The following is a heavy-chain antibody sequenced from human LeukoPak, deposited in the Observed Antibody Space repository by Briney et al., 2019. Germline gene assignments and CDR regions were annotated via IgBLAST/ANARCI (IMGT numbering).Heavy chain of an antibody. CDR1: GGSFSGYS. D-gene: IGHD3-10*01. Sequence: SETLSLTCAVYGGSFSGYSWSWIRQPPGKGLEWIGYIYHSGSTYYNPSLKSRVTISVDRYKNQFSLKLSSVTAADTAVYYCARGGVTMVRGVIIKQNNWFGPWGQGTLVTVSS. V-gene: IGHV4-30-2*01. CDR2: IYHSGST. CDR3: ARGGVTMVRGVIIKQNNWFGP. J-gene: IGHJ5*02.